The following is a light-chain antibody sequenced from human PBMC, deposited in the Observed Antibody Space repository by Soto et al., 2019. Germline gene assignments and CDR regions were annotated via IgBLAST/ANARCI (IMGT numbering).Light chain of an antibody. CDR1: SSDFGSYKF. Sequence: QSALTQPASVSGSPGQSVTISCTGTSSDFGSYKFVSWYQHHPGTVPKVIIYETSKRPSGVSDRFSGSKSGNTASLTISGLQAEDEADYCCFSFTSTNTHVFGSGTKVTVL. CDR3: FSFTSTNTHV. CDR2: ETS. J-gene: IGLJ1*01. V-gene: IGLV2-23*01.